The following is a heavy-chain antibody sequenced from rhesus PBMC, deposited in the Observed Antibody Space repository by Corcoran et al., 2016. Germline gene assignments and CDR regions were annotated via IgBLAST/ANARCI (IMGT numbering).Heavy chain of an antibody. Sequence: QAQLQESGPGLVKPSETLSLTCAVSGGSISGHHWHWIRQPTGKGRDLIGYIGGRSGRTDYNSSLKTRVTISTDTSKNQFALNLISVTAADTAVYYCARAAPGVDYAFDVWGQGLRVTVSS. V-gene: IGHV4-165*01. D-gene: IGHD3-34*01. CDR2: IGGRSGRT. J-gene: IGHJ3*01. CDR1: GGSISGHH. CDR3: ARAAPGVDYAFDV.